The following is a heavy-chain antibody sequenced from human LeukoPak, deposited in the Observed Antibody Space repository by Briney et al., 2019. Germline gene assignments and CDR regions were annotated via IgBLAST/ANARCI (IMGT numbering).Heavy chain of an antibody. V-gene: IGHV4-4*07. CDR3: VYDSSGYLT. CDR2: IYTSGNS. D-gene: IGHD3-22*01. J-gene: IGHJ5*02. Sequence: GLEWIGRIYTSGNSNYNPSLKSRVNMSVDTSKNQFSLKLSSVTAADTAVYYCVYDSSGYLTWGQGTLVTVSS.